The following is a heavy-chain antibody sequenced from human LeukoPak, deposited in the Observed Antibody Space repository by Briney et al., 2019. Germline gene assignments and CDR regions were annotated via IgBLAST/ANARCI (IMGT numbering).Heavy chain of an antibody. CDR3: ARFSPRAMGNYLDF. CDR2: IYYSGST. J-gene: IGHJ4*02. V-gene: IGHV4-39*07. Sequence: SETLSLTCTVSGGSISSGSYYWGWIRQPPGKGLEWIGSIYYSGSTYYNPSLESRVTTSVDTSTNQFSLKLNFVTAADTAVYYCARFSPRAMGNYLDFWGQGTLVTVSS. CDR1: GGSISSGSYY. D-gene: IGHD7-27*01.